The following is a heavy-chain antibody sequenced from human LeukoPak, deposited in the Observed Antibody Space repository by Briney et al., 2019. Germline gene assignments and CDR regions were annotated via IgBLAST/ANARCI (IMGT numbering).Heavy chain of an antibody. Sequence: ASVKVSCKASGGTFSSYAISWVRQAPGQGLEWMGGIIPIFGTANYAQKFQGRVTMTTDTSTSTAYMELRSLRSDDTAVYYCARKVVATRGGAFDIWGQGTMVTVPS. CDR1: GGTFSSYA. CDR3: ARKVVATRGGAFDI. J-gene: IGHJ3*02. CDR2: IIPIFGTA. D-gene: IGHD1-26*01. V-gene: IGHV1-69*05.